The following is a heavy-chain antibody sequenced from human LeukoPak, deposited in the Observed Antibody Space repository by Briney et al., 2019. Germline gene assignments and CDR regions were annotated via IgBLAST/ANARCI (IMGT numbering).Heavy chain of an antibody. CDR1: GFTFSSYA. CDR3: ARDSPYGYGGYVFDY. V-gene: IGHV3-33*08. J-gene: IGHJ4*02. Sequence: GRSLRLSCAASGFTFSSYAMHWVRQAPGKGLEWVAVIWYDGSNKYYADSVKGRFTISRDNSKNTLYLQMNSLRAEDTAVYYCARDSPYGYGGYVFDYWGQGTLVTVSS. D-gene: IGHD4-17*01. CDR2: IWYDGSNK.